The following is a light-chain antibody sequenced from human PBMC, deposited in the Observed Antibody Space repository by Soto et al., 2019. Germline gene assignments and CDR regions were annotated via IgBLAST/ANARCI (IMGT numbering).Light chain of an antibody. Sequence: EIVLTQSPGTLSLSPGERATLSCRASQSVSSSYLAWYQQKPGQAPRLLIYYGSSRATGIPDRFSGSGSGTDFTLTISRLEPEDFAVYYCQLYGSLITFGGGTKVEIK. V-gene: IGKV3-20*01. CDR1: QSVSSSY. CDR3: QLYGSLIT. CDR2: YGS. J-gene: IGKJ4*01.